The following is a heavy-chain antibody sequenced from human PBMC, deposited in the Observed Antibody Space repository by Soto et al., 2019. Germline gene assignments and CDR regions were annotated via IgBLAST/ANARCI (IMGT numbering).Heavy chain of an antibody. CDR1: GDTFSSYA. CDR3: AREKELSTAFDY. D-gene: IGHD3-16*02. CDR2: IIPIFGTA. Sequence: ASVKVSCKASGDTFSSYAISWVRQAPGQGLEWMGGIIPIFGTANYAQKFQGRVTITADESTSTAYMELSSLRSEDTAVYYCAREKELSTAFDYWGQGTLVTVSS. V-gene: IGHV1-69*13. J-gene: IGHJ4*02.